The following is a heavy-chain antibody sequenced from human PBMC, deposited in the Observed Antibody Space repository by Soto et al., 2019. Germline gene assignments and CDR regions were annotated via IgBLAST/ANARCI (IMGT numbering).Heavy chain of an antibody. V-gene: IGHV1-8*01. J-gene: IGHJ6*03. CDR1: GYTFTSYD. CDR3: ARIAAAGITYYYYYMDV. D-gene: IGHD6-13*01. Sequence: GASVKVSCKASGYTFTSYDINWVRQATGQGLEWMGWMNPNSGNTGYAQKFQGRVTMTRNTSISTAYMELSSLRSGDTAVYYCARIAAAGITYYYYYMDVWGKGTTVTVSS. CDR2: MNPNSGNT.